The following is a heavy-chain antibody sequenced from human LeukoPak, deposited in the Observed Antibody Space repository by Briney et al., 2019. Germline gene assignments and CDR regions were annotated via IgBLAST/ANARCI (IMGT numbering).Heavy chain of an antibody. Sequence: GGSLRLSCAASGFTFSSYAMSWVRQAPGKGLEWVSAISGSGGSTYYADSVKGRFTISRDSSKNTLYLQMNSLRAEDTAVYYCAKEGSSGWTRYYFDYWGQGTLVTVSS. D-gene: IGHD6-19*01. J-gene: IGHJ4*02. V-gene: IGHV3-23*01. CDR3: AKEGSSGWTRYYFDY. CDR1: GFTFSSYA. CDR2: ISGSGGST.